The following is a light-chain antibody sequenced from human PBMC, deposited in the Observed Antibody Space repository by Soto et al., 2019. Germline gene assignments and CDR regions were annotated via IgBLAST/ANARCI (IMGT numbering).Light chain of an antibody. CDR2: EVR. V-gene: IGLV2-14*01. CDR3: NSYTSRSTYV. J-gene: IGLJ1*01. Sequence: QSVLTQPASVSGSPGPSITISRTGTGSDVGTYNRVSWYQQPPGTAPKLIIYEVRNRPSGVSNRFSGSKSGNTAYLTISGLQAEDEADYFCNSYTSRSTYVFGTGTKVTVL. CDR1: GSDVGTYNR.